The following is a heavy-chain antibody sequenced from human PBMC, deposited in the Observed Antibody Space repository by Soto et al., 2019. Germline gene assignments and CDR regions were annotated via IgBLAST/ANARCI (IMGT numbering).Heavy chain of an antibody. CDR2: IYYSGST. V-gene: IGHV4-31*03. CDR1: GGSISSGGYY. CDR3: ARDSSDFWSGYYFSSHCFDP. Sequence: PSETLSLTCTVSGGSISSGGYYWSWIRQHPGKGLEWIGYIYYSGSTYYNPSLKSRVTISVDTSKNQFSLKLSSVTAADTAVYYCARDSSDFWSGYYFSSHCFDPWGQGTLVTVSS. D-gene: IGHD3-3*01. J-gene: IGHJ5*02.